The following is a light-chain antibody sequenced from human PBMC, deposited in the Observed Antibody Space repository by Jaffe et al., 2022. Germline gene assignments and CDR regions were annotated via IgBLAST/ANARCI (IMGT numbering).Light chain of an antibody. V-gene: IGKV1-16*02. Sequence: DIQMTQSPSSLSASVGDRVIITCRASQNINNYLAWFQQKPGKAPKSLISAASSLQSGVPSKFSGSGSGTDFTLTISSLQPEDFATYYCQQYKDYPLTFGGGTKVEIK. CDR2: AAS. J-gene: IGKJ4*01. CDR1: QNINNY. CDR3: QQYKDYPLT.